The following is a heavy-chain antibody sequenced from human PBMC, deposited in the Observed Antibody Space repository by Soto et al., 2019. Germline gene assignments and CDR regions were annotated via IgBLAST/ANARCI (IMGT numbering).Heavy chain of an antibody. D-gene: IGHD6-6*01. CDR3: AEQLWYYMDV. CDR2: INHSGST. V-gene: IGHV4-34*01. Sequence: SETMSLTCTVDGGSISGYYWSWIRQPPGKGLEWIGEINHSGSTNYNPSLKSRVTISVDTSKNQFSLKLSSVTAADTAVYYCAEQLWYYMDVWGKGTTVTVSS. CDR1: GGSISGYY. J-gene: IGHJ6*03.